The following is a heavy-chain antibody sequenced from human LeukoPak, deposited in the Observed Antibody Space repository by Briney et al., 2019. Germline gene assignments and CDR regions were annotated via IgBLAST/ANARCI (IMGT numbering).Heavy chain of an antibody. D-gene: IGHD1-7*01. V-gene: IGHV1-24*01. J-gene: IGHJ6*03. CDR3: ATVRTSRPSITGTTVHYYMDV. CDR1: GYTLIELS. Sequence: ASVKVSCKVSGYTLIELSMYWVRQGPGKGLEWMGGFDPEDGETFYAQKFQGRVTMTEDTSTDTAHMELSSLRSEDTAVYYCATVRTSRPSITGTTVHYYMDVWGKGTTVTVSS. CDR2: FDPEDGET.